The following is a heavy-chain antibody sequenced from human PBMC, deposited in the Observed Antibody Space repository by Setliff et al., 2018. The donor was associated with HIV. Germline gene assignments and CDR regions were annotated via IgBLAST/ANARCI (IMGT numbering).Heavy chain of an antibody. V-gene: IGHV4-4*09. CDR3: ATSGYSYAFNWFDP. D-gene: IGHD5-18*01. CDR2: IHTSGST. Sequence: PSETLSLTCTVSGGSISNYYWSWIRQPAGKGLEWIGHIHTSGSTNYDLSLMSRVTTSVDTSKNQFSLKLSSVTAADTAVYYCATSGYSYAFNWFDPWGQGTLVTVSS. J-gene: IGHJ5*02. CDR1: GGSISNYY.